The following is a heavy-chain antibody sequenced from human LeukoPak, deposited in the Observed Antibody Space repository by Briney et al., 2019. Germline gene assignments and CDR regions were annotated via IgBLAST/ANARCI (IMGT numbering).Heavy chain of an antibody. Sequence: SETLSLTCTVSGGSISSSSYYWGWIRQPPGKGLEWIGSIYYTGSTYYIPSLKSRVTISIDTSKNQFSLKPSSVTAADTAVYYCARERCSSTSCLLNWFDPWGQGTLVTVSS. V-gene: IGHV4-39*07. CDR1: GGSISSSSYY. CDR3: ARERCSSTSCLLNWFDP. CDR2: IYYTGST. J-gene: IGHJ5*02. D-gene: IGHD2-2*01.